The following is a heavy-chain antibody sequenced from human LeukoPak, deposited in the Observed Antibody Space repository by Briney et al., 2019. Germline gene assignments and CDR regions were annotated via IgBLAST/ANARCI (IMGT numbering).Heavy chain of an antibody. CDR3: VKANLGRYNWNYFDY. V-gene: IGHV3-64D*09. J-gene: IGHJ4*02. CDR1: GFTFSSYT. CDR2: ISSNGGNT. D-gene: IGHD1-20*01. Sequence: ESLRLSCSASGFTFSSYTMHWVRQAPGKGLEYVSAISSNGGNTYYADSVKGRFTISRDDSKNTLYLQMSSLRAEDTAVYYCVKANLGRYNWNYFDYWGQGTLVTVSS.